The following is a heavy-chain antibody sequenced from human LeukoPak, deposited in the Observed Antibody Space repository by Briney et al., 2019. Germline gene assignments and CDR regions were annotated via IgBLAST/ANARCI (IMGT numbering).Heavy chain of an antibody. Sequence: GGSLRLSCLASGFTFDDYAMHWVRQAPGKGLEWVSGISWNSGSIGYADSVKGRFTISRDNAKNSLYPQMNSLRAEDTALYYCAKDIATGNRLYYFDYWGQGTLVTVSS. J-gene: IGHJ4*02. V-gene: IGHV3-9*01. CDR2: ISWNSGSI. CDR3: AKDIATGNRLYYFDY. CDR1: GFTFDDYA. D-gene: IGHD1-14*01.